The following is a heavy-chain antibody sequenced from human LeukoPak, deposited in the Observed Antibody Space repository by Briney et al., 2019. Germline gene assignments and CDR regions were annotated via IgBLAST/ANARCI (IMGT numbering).Heavy chain of an antibody. CDR3: ARDSQYDSSGYYDY. V-gene: IGHV3-53*01. CDR2: IYSGGST. D-gene: IGHD3-22*01. Sequence: GGSLRLSCAASGFTVSSNYMSRVRQAPGKGLERGSVIYSGGSTYYADSVKGRFTISRDNSKNTLYLQMNSLRAEDTAVYYCARDSQYDSSGYYDYWGQGTLVTVSS. CDR1: GFTVSSNY. J-gene: IGHJ4*02.